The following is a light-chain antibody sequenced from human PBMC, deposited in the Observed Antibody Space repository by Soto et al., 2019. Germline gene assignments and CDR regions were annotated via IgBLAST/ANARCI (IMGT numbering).Light chain of an antibody. CDR3: CSYADSTTEV. CDR1: GRSYNL. CDR2: EDN. V-gene: IGLV2-23*01. J-gene: IGLJ3*02. Sequence: QSALTQPASVSGSPGQSITISCTGSGRSYNLVSWFQQSPRKAPKLIIYEDNKRPSAVSNRFSGSKSGNTASLTISGLQPEDEADYYCCSYADSTTEVFGGGTKLTVL.